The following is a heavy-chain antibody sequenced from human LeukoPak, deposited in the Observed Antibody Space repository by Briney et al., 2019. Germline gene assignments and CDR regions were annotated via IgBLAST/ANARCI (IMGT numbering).Heavy chain of an antibody. J-gene: IGHJ5*02. V-gene: IGHV1-8*02. Sequence: ASVKVSCKASGGTFSSYAISWVRQATGQGLEWMGWMNPNSGNTGYAQKFQGRVTMTRNTSISTAYMELSSLRSEDTAVYYCARGLMVRGVIISSGSFDPWGQGTLVTVSS. CDR3: ARGLMVRGVIISSGSFDP. CDR2: MNPNSGNT. D-gene: IGHD3-10*01. CDR1: GGTFSSYA.